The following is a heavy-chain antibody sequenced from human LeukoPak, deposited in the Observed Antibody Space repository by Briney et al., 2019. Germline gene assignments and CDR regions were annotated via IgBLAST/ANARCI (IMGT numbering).Heavy chain of an antibody. CDR1: GYTFTSYY. Sequence: ASVKVSCKASGYTFTSYYMHWARQAPGQGLEWMGIINPSGGSTSYAQKFQGRVTMTRDTSTSTVYMELSSLRSEDTAVYYCARVLYAYGSGSYYFDYWGQGTLVTVSS. J-gene: IGHJ4*02. CDR3: ARVLYAYGSGSYYFDY. CDR2: INPSGGST. V-gene: IGHV1-46*01. D-gene: IGHD3-10*01.